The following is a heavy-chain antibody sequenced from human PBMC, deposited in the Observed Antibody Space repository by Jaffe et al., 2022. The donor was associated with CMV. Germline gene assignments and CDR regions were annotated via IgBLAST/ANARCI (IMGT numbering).Heavy chain of an antibody. Sequence: QVQLVESGGGLVKPGGSRRLSCSASGFTFRDFYMTWFRQAPGKGLEWISFISSSGSTIFYADSVKGRFTISRDNAKNSLSLQMNSLRAEDTAVYYCAREVTGGLEALWGQGTLVTVSS. J-gene: IGHJ4*02. CDR1: GFTFRDFY. CDR2: ISSSGSTI. D-gene: IGHD2-15*01. CDR3: AREVTGGLEAL. V-gene: IGHV3-11*01.